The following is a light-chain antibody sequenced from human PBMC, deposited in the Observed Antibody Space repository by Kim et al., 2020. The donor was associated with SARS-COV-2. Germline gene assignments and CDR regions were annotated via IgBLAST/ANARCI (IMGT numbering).Light chain of an antibody. V-gene: IGKV3-20*01. Sequence: ELVLTQSPGTLSLSRGARATLSCRASESVDSDYLAWYQQKPGRAPRLVIYGASFRATGIPDRFSGSGSGTDFTLTITRREPEDFAVYFCQHYDTSPYTFGQGTKLEI. J-gene: IGKJ2*01. CDR3: QHYDTSPYT. CDR1: ESVDSDY. CDR2: GAS.